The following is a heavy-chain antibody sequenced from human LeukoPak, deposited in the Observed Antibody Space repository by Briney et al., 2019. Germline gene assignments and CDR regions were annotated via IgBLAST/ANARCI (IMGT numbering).Heavy chain of an antibody. D-gene: IGHD4-17*01. CDR2: VSIGGGSR. CDR1: GFTFNKYA. J-gene: IGHJ4*02. Sequence: PGTSLSLSCAASGFTFNKYAMSWVRQAPEKGLEWVSSVSIGGGSREYADSVKGRFTISRDNSQNTRYLKLNSLRVEDTAVYYCAKLSTYGDSTEDHWGQGTLVTVSS. CDR3: AKLSTYGDSTEDH. V-gene: IGHV3-23*01.